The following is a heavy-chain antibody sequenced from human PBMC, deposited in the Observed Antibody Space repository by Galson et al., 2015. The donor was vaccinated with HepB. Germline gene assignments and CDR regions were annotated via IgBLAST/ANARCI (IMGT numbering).Heavy chain of an antibody. CDR2: IKSKTEGETT. CDR3: ATYGSGRKFDF. D-gene: IGHD3-10*01. V-gene: IGHV3-15*01. Sequence: SLRLSCAASGFTFNNAWMAWVRQAPGRGLEWVGRIKSKTEGETTDYAAPPKGRFTISRDDSKNTLFLQINSLKTEDTGVYYCATYGSGRKFDFWGLGTLVAASS. J-gene: IGHJ4*02. CDR1: GFTFNNAW.